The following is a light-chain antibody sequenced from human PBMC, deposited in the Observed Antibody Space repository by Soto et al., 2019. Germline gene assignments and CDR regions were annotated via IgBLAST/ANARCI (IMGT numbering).Light chain of an antibody. J-gene: IGKJ1*01. Sequence: EVGMTKSPATLSVSPGERATLSCRASQSVNSNLAWYQQKPGQAPRLLIYGASSRATGIPARFSGSGSGTDFTLTISSLEPEDFAIYYCQQHTNYFSWTFGQGTNVDIK. V-gene: IGKV3D-15*01. CDR3: QQHTNYFSWT. CDR2: GAS. CDR1: QSVNSN.